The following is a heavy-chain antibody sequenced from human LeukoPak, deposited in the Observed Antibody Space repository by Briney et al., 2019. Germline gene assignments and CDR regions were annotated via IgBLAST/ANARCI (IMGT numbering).Heavy chain of an antibody. D-gene: IGHD3-22*01. CDR1: GFTFSSYG. V-gene: IGHV3-30*02. CDR2: IRYDGSNK. Sequence: GGSLRLSCAASGFTFSSYGMHWVRQAPGKGLEWVAFIRYDGSNKYYADSVKGRFTISRDNSKNTLYLQMNSLRAEDTAVSYCAKDGVVVSVDYYYYYYMDVWGKGTTVTISS. J-gene: IGHJ6*03. CDR3: AKDGVVVSVDYYYYYYMDV.